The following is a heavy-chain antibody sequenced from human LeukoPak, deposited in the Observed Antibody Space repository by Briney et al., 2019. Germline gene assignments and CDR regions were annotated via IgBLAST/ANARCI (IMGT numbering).Heavy chain of an antibody. CDR1: GFTFSSYS. CDR3: ARDSGYGDYVFDY. CDR2: ISSSSSYI. Sequence: GGSLRLSCAASGFTFSSYSMNWVRQAPGKGLEWVSSISSSSSYIYYADSVKGRFTISRDNAKNSLYLQMNSLRAEDTAVYYCARDSGYGDYVFDYWGQGTLVTVSS. D-gene: IGHD4-17*01. V-gene: IGHV3-21*01. J-gene: IGHJ4*02.